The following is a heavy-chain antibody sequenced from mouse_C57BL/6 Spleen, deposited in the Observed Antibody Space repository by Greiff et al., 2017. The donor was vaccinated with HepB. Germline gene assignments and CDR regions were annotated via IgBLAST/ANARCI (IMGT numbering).Heavy chain of an antibody. CDR2: ISNGGGST. Sequence: EVKLEESGGGLVQPGGSLKLSCAASGFTFSDYYMYWVRQTPEKRLEWVAYISNGGGSTYYPDTVKGRFTISRDNAKNTLYLQMSRLKSEDTAMYYCARHSYGNYAMDYWGQGTSVTVSS. J-gene: IGHJ4*01. D-gene: IGHD2-1*01. V-gene: IGHV5-12*01. CDR3: ARHSYGNYAMDY. CDR1: GFTFSDYY.